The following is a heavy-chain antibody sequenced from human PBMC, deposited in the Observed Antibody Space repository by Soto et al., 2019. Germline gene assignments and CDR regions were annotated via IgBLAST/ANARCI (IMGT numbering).Heavy chain of an antibody. J-gene: IGHJ3*02. CDR3: ARDLSVSYKRGDVFDI. Sequence: GASVKVSCKASGGAFHSYTISWVRQAPGQGLEWMGGIIPLFATTNYAQKFQGRVTIIADESTSTVYMELSSLRFDDTAVYYCARDLSVSYKRGDVFDIWGQGTMATVS. D-gene: IGHD3-10*01. CDR2: IIPLFATT. V-gene: IGHV1-69*13. CDR1: GGAFHSYT.